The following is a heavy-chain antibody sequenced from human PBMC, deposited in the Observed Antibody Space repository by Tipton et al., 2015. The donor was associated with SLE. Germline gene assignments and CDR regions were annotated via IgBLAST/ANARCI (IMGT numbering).Heavy chain of an antibody. CDR2: IYYSGST. CDR3: ARGSSAAGPFDY. J-gene: IGHJ4*02. D-gene: IGHD6-13*01. Sequence: TLSLTCTVSGGSISSSSYYWGWIRQPPGKGLEWIGSIYYSGSTYYNPSLKSRVTISVDTPKNQFSLKLSSVTAADTAVYYCARGSSAAGPFDYWGQGTLVTVSS. CDR1: GGSISSSSYY. V-gene: IGHV4-39*01.